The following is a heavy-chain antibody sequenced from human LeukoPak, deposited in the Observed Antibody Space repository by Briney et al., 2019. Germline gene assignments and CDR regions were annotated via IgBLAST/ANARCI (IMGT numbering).Heavy chain of an antibody. CDR2: ISYDGSNK. V-gene: IGHV3-30-3*01. D-gene: IGHD2-2*01. J-gene: IGHJ6*02. Sequence: GGSLRLSCAASGFTFSSYAMHWVRQAPGKGPEWVAVISYDGSNKYYADSVKGRFTISRDNSKNTLYLQMNSLRAEDTDVYYCARTYCSSTSCFGSAYYYYYGMDVWGQGTTVTVSS. CDR3: ARTYCSSTSCFGSAYYYYYGMDV. CDR1: GFTFSSYA.